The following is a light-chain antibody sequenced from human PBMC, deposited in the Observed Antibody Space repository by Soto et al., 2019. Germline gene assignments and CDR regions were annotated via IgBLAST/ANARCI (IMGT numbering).Light chain of an antibody. CDR1: SSDVGGYNY. V-gene: IGLV2-14*01. CDR3: SSYISRHTLVV. CDR2: EVS. Sequence: QSALTQPASVSGSPGQSITISCTGTSSDVGGYNYVSWYQQHPGKAPKLLLFEVSNRPSGVSHRFSGSKSGNTASLTISGLQAEDEADYYCSSYISRHTLVVFGGGTKLTVL. J-gene: IGLJ3*02.